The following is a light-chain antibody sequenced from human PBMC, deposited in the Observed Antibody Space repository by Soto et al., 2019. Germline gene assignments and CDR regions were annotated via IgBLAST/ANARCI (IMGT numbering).Light chain of an antibody. Sequence: DIQLTQCPSILAASVGDRVPITCLASQSISSWLAWYQQKPGKAHNLIIHKESHLESGVNSRFSGSGSGKEFTITIRSLQHGDFETYYCKNYNTYPWKFGKGNKVDIK. CDR3: KNYNTYPWK. CDR1: QSISSW. V-gene: IGKV1-5*03. J-gene: IGKJ1*01. CDR2: KES.